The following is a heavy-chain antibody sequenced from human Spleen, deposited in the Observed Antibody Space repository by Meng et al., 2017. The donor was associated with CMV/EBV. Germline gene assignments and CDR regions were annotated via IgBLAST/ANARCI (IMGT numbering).Heavy chain of an antibody. CDR3: TGSTPTYCGGDCYSAGWFDP. D-gene: IGHD2-21*01. CDR1: GFTFSGYT. J-gene: IGHJ5*02. CDR2: IRSKPNNYAT. Sequence: GESLKISCAASGFTFSGYTMHWVRQAFGKGPEWVGRIRSKPNNYATAYGVSVRGRFTISRDDSKNTAYLQMNSLKTEDTAVYYCTGSTPTYCGGDCYSAGWFDPWGQGTLVTVSS. V-gene: IGHV3-73*01.